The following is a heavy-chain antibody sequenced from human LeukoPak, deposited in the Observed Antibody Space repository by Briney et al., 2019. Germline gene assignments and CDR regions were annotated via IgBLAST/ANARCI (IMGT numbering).Heavy chain of an antibody. Sequence: SETLSLTCAVSEMSFSAYYWNWIRQSPGKGLEWIGEINYGGSTKYTTSLEGRGTILIDTSKNQFSLKLTSVTAAGTAVYYCARGFPPGSGSRGSHAFDVWGQGTMVTVSS. D-gene: IGHD6-19*01. CDR3: ARGFPPGSGSRGSHAFDV. J-gene: IGHJ3*01. CDR1: EMSFSAYY. V-gene: IGHV4-34*01. CDR2: INYGGST.